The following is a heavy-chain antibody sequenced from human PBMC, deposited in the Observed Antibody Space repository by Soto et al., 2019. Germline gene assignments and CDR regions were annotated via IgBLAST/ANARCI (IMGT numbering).Heavy chain of an antibody. CDR3: ARDIVVVPAAIGSAPAYYYYGMDV. CDR1: GYSFTIYC. CDR2: IYPGDSDT. D-gene: IGHD2-2*02. J-gene: IGHJ6*02. V-gene: IGHV5-51*01. Sequence: GESLKISCKGSGYSFTIYCIGWVLQMPWKGLEWMGIIYPGDSDTRYSPSFQGQVTISADKSISTAYLQWSSLKASDTAMYYCARDIVVVPAAIGSAPAYYYYGMDVWGQGTTVTVSS.